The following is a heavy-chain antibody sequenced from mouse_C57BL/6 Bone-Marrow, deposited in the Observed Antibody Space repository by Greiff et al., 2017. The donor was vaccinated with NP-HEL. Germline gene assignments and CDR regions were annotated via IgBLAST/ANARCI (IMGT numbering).Heavy chain of an antibody. D-gene: IGHD2-4*01. J-gene: IGHJ3*01. V-gene: IGHV10-1*01. CDR3: VRSYYDYSPWFAY. CDR2: IRSKSNNYAT. CDR1: GFSFNTYA. Sequence: EVKLVESGGGLVQPKGSLKLSCAASGFSFNTYAMNWVRQAPGKGLEWVARIRSKSNNYATYYADSVKDRFTISRDDSESMLYLQMNNLKTEDTAMYYCVRSYYDYSPWFAYWGQGTLVTVSA.